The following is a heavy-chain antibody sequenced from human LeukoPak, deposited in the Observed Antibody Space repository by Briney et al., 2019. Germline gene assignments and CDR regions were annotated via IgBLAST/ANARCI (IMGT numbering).Heavy chain of an antibody. CDR3: ATSGWVPYYYYGMGV. CDR1: GYTLTELS. D-gene: IGHD1-26*01. V-gene: IGHV1-24*01. Sequence: ASVKVSCKVSGYTLTELSMHWVRQAPGKGLEWMGGFDPKDGETIYAQKFQGRVTMTEDTSTDTAYMELSSLRSEDTAVYYCATSGWVPYYYYGMGVWGQGTTVTVSS. CDR2: FDPKDGET. J-gene: IGHJ6*02.